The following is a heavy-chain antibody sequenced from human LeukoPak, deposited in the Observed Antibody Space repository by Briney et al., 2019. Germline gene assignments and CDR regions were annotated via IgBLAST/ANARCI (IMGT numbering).Heavy chain of an antibody. J-gene: IGHJ4*02. CDR3: ASSFRGSSWYVNYFDY. V-gene: IGHV3-21*01. Sequence: GGSLSLSCAASGFTYSSYSMIWVRQAPGKGLEWVSSISSSSSYIYYADSVKGRFTISRDNAKNSLYLQMNSLRAEDTAVYYCASSFRGSSWYVNYFDYWGQGTLVTVSS. CDR2: ISSSSSYI. D-gene: IGHD6-13*01. CDR1: GFTYSSYS.